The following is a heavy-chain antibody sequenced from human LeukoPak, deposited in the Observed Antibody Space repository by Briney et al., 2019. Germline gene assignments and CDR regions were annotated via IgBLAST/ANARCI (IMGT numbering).Heavy chain of an antibody. CDR3: ARDIIEAALDY. Sequence: GGSLRLSCAASGFTFSSYTMNWVRQAPGKGPEWVSSITSSSSYIYYADSVKGRFTISRDNAKNSLYLQMNSLRAEDTALYYCARDIIEAALDYWGQGTLVTVSS. V-gene: IGHV3-21*04. J-gene: IGHJ4*02. D-gene: IGHD3-10*01. CDR2: ITSSSSYI. CDR1: GFTFSSYT.